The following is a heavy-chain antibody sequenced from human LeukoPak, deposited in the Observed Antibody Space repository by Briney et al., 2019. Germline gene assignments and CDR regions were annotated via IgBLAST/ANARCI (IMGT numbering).Heavy chain of an antibody. CDR1: GYTLTGYH. D-gene: IGHD3-22*01. V-gene: IGHV1-2*02. Sequence: ASVKVSCKASGYTLTGYHVQWVRQAPGQGLEWMGWINPMNGDTNYAQKFQGRVTMTRDTSINTAYMELRSLISDDTAVYYCARGVAAYTHYADSSGYDWGRGTLVLVSS. J-gene: IGHJ4*02. CDR2: INPMNGDT. CDR3: ARGVAAYTHYADSSGYD.